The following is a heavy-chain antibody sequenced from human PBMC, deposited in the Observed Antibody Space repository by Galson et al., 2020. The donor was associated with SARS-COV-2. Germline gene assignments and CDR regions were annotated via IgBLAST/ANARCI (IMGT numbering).Heavy chain of an antibody. CDR2: IFSNDEK. CDR1: GFSLSNARMG. J-gene: IGHJ3*02. V-gene: IGHV2-26*01. Sequence: SGPTLVKPTETLTLTCTVSGFSLSNARMGVSWIRQPPGKALEWLAHIFSNDEKSYSTSLKSRLTISKDTSKSQVVLTMTNMDPVDTATYYCARIRRYYDSSGYYSGAFDIWGQGTMVTVSS. D-gene: IGHD3-22*01. CDR3: ARIRRYYDSSGYYSGAFDI.